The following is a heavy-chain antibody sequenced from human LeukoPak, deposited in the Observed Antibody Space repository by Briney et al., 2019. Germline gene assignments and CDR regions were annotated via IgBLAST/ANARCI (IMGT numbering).Heavy chain of an antibody. CDR1: GYTFTSYG. Sequence: GASVKVSCKASGYTFTSYGISWVRQAPGQGLEWMGWISAYRGNTNYAPNLQGRVTMTTDTSTSTAYMELRSLRSDDTAVYYCARGGYCSGGNCYLLDYWGQGTLVTVSS. D-gene: IGHD2-15*01. J-gene: IGHJ4*02. V-gene: IGHV1-18*01. CDR2: ISAYRGNT. CDR3: ARGGYCSGGNCYLLDY.